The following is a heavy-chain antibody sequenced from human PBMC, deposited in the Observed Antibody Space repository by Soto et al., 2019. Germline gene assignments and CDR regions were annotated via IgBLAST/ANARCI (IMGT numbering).Heavy chain of an antibody. CDR1: GYSFTSYW. V-gene: IGHV5-51*01. CDR3: ARLPFEYSSSSPSSYYYYGMDV. CDR2: IYPGDSDT. Sequence: PXESLKISCKGSGYSFTSYWIGWVRQMPGKGLEWMGIIYPGDSDTRYSPSFQGQVTISADKSISTAYLQWSSLKASDTAMYYCARLPFEYSSSSPSSYYYYGMDVWGQGTTVTVSS. J-gene: IGHJ6*02. D-gene: IGHD6-6*01.